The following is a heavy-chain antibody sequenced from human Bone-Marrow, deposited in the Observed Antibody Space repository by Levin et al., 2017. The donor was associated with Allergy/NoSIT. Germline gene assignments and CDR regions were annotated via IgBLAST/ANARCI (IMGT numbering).Heavy chain of an antibody. V-gene: IGHV4-59*01. CDR1: GGSISSYY. J-gene: IGHJ5*02. CDR3: ARGTYYDILTGYFKLAGIPWFDP. CDR2: IYYSGST. D-gene: IGHD3-9*01. Sequence: SETLSLTCTVSGGSISSYYWSWIRQPPGKGLEWIGYIYYSGSTNYNPSLKSRVTISVDTSKNQFSLKLSSVTAADTAVYYCARGTYYDILTGYFKLAGIPWFDPWGQGTLVTVSS.